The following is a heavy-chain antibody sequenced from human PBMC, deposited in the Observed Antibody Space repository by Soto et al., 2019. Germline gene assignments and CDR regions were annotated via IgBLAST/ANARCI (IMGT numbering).Heavy chain of an antibody. V-gene: IGHV3-7*01. CDR1: GFTLSRFW. D-gene: IGHD3-22*01. J-gene: IGHJ4*02. CDR2: IHKDGSEK. Sequence: EVQLVESGGVLVQPGGSLRLSCAAYGFTLSRFWMSWVRQTPGKGLEWVANIHKDGSEKYYVDSVKGRFTISRDNAKNSLYMQMNSLRAGDTAVYFCARIAYHYETSGSYSGFDYWGQGTLVTVSS. CDR3: ARIAYHYETSGSYSGFDY.